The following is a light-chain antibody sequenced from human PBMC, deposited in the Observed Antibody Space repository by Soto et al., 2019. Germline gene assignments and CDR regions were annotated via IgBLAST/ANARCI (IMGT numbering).Light chain of an antibody. CDR3: SSCAGRNNLV. Sequence: QSALTQPPSASGSPGQSVTISCTGTSSDVGGYNYVSWYQQHPGKAPKLMIYEVSERPSGVPDRFSGSKSSNTASLTVSGLQAEDEADYYCSSCAGRNNLVFGGGTKLTVL. J-gene: IGLJ2*01. V-gene: IGLV2-8*01. CDR2: EVS. CDR1: SSDVGGYNY.